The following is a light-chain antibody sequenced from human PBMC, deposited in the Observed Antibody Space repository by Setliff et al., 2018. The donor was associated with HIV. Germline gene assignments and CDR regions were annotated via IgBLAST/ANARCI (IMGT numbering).Light chain of an antibody. CDR3: SSYTSSSFYV. J-gene: IGLJ1*01. Sequence: QSGLSQPASVSASPGQSITISCTGTNSDVGGYNYVSWFQQHPGKAPKLMIFDVSNRPSGVSNRFSASKSGNTASLTISGLQAEDEADYYCSSYTSSSFYVFGTGTKVTVL. CDR2: DVS. CDR1: NSDVGGYNY. V-gene: IGLV2-14*03.